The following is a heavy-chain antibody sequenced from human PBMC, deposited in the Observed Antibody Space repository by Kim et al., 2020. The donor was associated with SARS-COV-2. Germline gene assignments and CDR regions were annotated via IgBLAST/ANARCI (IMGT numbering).Heavy chain of an antibody. V-gene: IGHV3-30*03. CDR3: AFWTTVVTD. CDR1: GFTFSSYG. Sequence: GGSLRLSCAASGFTFSSYGMHWVRQAPGKGLEWVAVISYDGSNKYYADSVKGRFTISRDNSKNTLYLQMNSLRAEDTAVYYCAFWTTVVTDWGQGTLVTVSS. D-gene: IGHD4-17*01. CDR2: ISYDGSNK. J-gene: IGHJ4*02.